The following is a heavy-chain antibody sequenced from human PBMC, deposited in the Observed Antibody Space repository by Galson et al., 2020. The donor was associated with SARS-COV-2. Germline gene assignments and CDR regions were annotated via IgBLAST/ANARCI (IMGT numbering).Heavy chain of an antibody. D-gene: IGHD3-10*01. CDR3: ARIGYYYGSGSYNRLYYYYYMDV. CDR1: GFTFSSYD. CDR2: IGTAGDT. Sequence: GESLKISCAASGFTFSSYDMHWVRQATGKGLEWVSAIGTAGDTYYPGSVKGRFTISRENAKNSLYLQMNSLRAGDTAVYYCARIGYYYGSGSYNRLYYYYYMDVWGKGTTVTVSS. J-gene: IGHJ6*03. V-gene: IGHV3-13*01.